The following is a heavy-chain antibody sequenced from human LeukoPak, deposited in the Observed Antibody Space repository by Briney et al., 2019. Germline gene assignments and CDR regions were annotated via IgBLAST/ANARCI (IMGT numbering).Heavy chain of an antibody. Sequence: ASVKVSCKASGYTFTSYGISWVRQAPGQGLEWMGWISAYNGNTNYVQKLQGRVTMTTDTSTSTAYMELRSLRSDDTAVYYCARDVAETYDFWSGDFDYWGQGTLVTVSS. CDR1: GYTFTSYG. J-gene: IGHJ4*02. CDR2: ISAYNGNT. V-gene: IGHV1-18*01. CDR3: ARDVAETYDFWSGDFDY. D-gene: IGHD3-3*01.